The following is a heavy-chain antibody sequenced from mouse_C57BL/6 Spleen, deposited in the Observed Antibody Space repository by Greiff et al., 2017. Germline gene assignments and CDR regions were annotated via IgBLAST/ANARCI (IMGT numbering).Heavy chain of an antibody. CDR1: GFTFSDYY. D-gene: IGHD1-1*01. CDR3: ARDQHYYGSSYRGAMDY. Sequence: EVKLVESEGGLVQPGSSMKLSCTASGFTFSDYYMAWVRQVPEKGLEWVANFNYDGSSTYYLDSLKSRFIISRDNAKNILYLSMSSLKSEYTATYYCARDQHYYGSSYRGAMDYWGQGTSVTVSS. J-gene: IGHJ4*01. CDR2: FNYDGSST. V-gene: IGHV5-16*01.